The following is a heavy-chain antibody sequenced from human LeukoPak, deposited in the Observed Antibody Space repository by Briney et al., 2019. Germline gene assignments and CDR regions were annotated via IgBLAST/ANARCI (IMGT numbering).Heavy chain of an antibody. V-gene: IGHV5-51*01. J-gene: IGHJ4*02. D-gene: IGHD3-22*01. CDR3: ARGPLYYDSSGYLIDY. CDR1: GYSFTSYW. Sequence: GESLKISCKGSGYSFTSYWIGWVRQMPGKGLEWMGIIYPGDSDTRYSPSFQGQVTISADKSISTAYLQWSSLKASDTAMYYCARGPLYYDSSGYLIDYWGQGTLVTVSS. CDR2: IYPGDSDT.